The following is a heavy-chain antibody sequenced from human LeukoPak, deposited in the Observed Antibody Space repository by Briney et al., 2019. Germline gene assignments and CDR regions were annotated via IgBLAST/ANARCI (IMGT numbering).Heavy chain of an antibody. V-gene: IGHV4-59*08. Sequence: SETLSLTCTVSGGSISSYYWSWIRQPPGKGLEWIGYIYYSGSTNYNPSLKSRVTISVDTSKNQFSLKLSSVTAADTAVYYCARVINYDILTGYYTYYFDYWGQGTLVTVSS. CDR1: GGSISSYY. D-gene: IGHD3-9*01. J-gene: IGHJ4*02. CDR2: IYYSGST. CDR3: ARVINYDILTGYYTYYFDY.